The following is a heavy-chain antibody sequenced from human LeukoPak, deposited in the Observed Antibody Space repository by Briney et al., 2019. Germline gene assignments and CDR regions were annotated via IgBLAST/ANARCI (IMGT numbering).Heavy chain of an antibody. CDR1: GFTFDDYA. V-gene: IGHV3-9*01. Sequence: GGSLRLSCAASGFTFDDYAMHWVRQAPGEGLEWVSGISWNSGSIGYVDSVKGRFTISRDNAKNSLYLQMNSLRVEDTALYYCARDKGYDYHTSGVDYWGQGSLVTVSS. CDR3: ARDKGYDYHTSGVDY. J-gene: IGHJ4*02. D-gene: IGHD3-22*01. CDR2: ISWNSGSI.